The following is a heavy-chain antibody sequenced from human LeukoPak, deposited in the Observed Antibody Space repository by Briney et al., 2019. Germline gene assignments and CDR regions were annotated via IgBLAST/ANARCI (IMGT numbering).Heavy chain of an antibody. Sequence: PSETLSLTCAVYGGSFSGYYWSWIRQPPGKGPEWIGEINHSGSTNYNPSLKSRVTISVDTSKNQFSLKLSSVTAADTAVYYCARGLPVTTRVSYFDYWGQGTLVTVSS. J-gene: IGHJ4*02. CDR3: ARGLPVTTRVSYFDY. V-gene: IGHV4-34*01. D-gene: IGHD4-17*01. CDR2: INHSGST. CDR1: GGSFSGYY.